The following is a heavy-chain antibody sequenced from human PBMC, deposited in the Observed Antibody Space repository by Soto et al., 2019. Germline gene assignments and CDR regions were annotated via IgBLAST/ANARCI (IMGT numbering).Heavy chain of an antibody. V-gene: IGHV1-18*01. CDR3: AVPAAIRGYYYYGMDV. CDR1: GYTFTSYG. CDR2: ISAYNDNT. Sequence: QVQLVQSGAEVKKPGASVKVSCKASGYTFTSYGISWVRQAPGQGLEWMGWISAYNDNTNYAQKLQGRVTMTTDTSTSTAYMELRSLRSDDTAVYYCAVPAAIRGYYYYGMDVLGQGTTVTVSS. D-gene: IGHD2-2*02. J-gene: IGHJ6*02.